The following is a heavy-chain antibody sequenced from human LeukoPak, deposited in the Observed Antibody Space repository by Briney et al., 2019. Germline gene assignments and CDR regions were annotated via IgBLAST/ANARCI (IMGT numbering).Heavy chain of an antibody. CDR1: GFTFSSSW. D-gene: IGHD6-13*01. J-gene: IGHJ4*02. Sequence: PGGSLRLSCAVSGFTFSSSWMHWVRQAPGKGLVWVSHIKTDGSTTAYADSVKGRFTISRDNAKNTLYLQMNSLRAEDTAVYYCGRPFSGDSSSWYVWGQGTLVTVSS. CDR2: IKTDGSTT. CDR3: GRPFSGDSSSWYV. V-gene: IGHV3-74*01.